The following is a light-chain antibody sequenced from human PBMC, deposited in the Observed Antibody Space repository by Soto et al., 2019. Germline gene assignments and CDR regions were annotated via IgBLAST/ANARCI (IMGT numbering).Light chain of an antibody. CDR2: GAS. CDR1: QSVSNNY. CDR3: QQYGSSGT. Sequence: EIVLTQSPGPLSLSPGERATLSCRASQSVSNNYLAWYQQKPGQAPRLLISGASNRATGIPDRFSGSGSGTDFTLTISRLEPEDFAVYYCQQYGSSGTFGQGTKVEIK. J-gene: IGKJ1*01. V-gene: IGKV3-20*01.